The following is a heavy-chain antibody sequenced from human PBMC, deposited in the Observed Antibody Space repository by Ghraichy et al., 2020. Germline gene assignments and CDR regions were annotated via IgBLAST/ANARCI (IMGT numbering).Heavy chain of an antibody. CDR1: GGSISSSSYY. D-gene: IGHD3-3*01. J-gene: IGHJ5*02. V-gene: IGHV4-39*01. CDR3: ARRTEKHYDFWSGYSAYWFDP. Sequence: SETLSLTCTVSGGSISSSSYYWGWIRQPPGKGLEWIGSIYYSGSTYYNPSLKSRVTISVDTSKNQFSLKLSSVTAADTAVYSCARRTEKHYDFWSGYSAYWFDPWGQGTLVTVSS. CDR2: IYYSGST.